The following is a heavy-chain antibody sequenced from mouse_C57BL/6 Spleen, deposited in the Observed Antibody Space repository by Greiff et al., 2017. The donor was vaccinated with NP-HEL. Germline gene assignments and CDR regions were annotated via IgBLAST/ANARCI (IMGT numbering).Heavy chain of an antibody. CDR1: GYAFTNYL. J-gene: IGHJ4*01. Sequence: QVQLKQSGAELVRPGTSVKVSCKASGYAFTNYLIEWVKQRPGQGLEWIGVINPGSGGTNYNEKFKGKATLTADKSSSTAYMQLSSLTSEDSAVYLCARSYYYGRGLWGQGTSVTVSS. V-gene: IGHV1-54*01. CDR3: ARSYYYGRGL. CDR2: INPGSGGT. D-gene: IGHD1-1*01.